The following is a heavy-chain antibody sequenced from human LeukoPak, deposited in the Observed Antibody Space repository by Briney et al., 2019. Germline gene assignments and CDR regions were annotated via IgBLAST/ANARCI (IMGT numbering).Heavy chain of an antibody. V-gene: IGHV4-39*01. CDR2: IYYSGST. D-gene: IGHD6-19*01. CDR3: ASSLAVAGTSQIDY. Sequence: SETLSLTCTVSGGSISSSSYYWGWIRQPPGKGLEWIGSIYYSGSTYYNPSLKSRVTISVDTSKNQFSLKLSSVTAADTAVYYCASSLAVAGTSQIDYCGQGTLVTVSS. J-gene: IGHJ4*02. CDR1: GGSISSSSYY.